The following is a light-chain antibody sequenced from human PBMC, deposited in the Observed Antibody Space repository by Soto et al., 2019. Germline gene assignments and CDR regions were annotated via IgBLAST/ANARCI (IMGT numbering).Light chain of an antibody. CDR2: LEGSGSY. J-gene: IGLJ3*02. CDR1: SGHSSYI. V-gene: IGLV4-60*02. CDR3: EIWVSNTHTV. Sequence: QPVLTQSSSASASLGSSVKLTCTLSSGHSSYIIAWHQQQPGKAPRYLMKLEGSGSYNKGSGVPDRFSGSSSGADRYLTISKLQFEDEANYYCEIWVSNTHTVFGGATKLTVL.